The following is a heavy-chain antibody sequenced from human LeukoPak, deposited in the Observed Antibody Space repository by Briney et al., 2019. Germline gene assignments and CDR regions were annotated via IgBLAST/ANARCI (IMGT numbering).Heavy chain of an antibody. CDR1: GFSLSDYW. V-gene: IGHV3-7*03. Sequence: PGGSLRLSCAASGFSLSDYWMNWVRQAPRRGLEWVANIKQDGTEKKYLDSVKGRFTISRDNVKNSVYLQMDSLKASDSAMYYCARVLIRGDEIDYWGQGTLVTVSS. J-gene: IGHJ4*02. CDR3: ARVLIRGDEIDY. CDR2: IKQDGTEK. D-gene: IGHD2-21*01.